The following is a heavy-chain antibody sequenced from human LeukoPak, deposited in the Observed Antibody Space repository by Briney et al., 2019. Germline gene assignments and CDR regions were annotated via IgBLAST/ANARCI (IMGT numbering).Heavy chain of an antibody. CDR2: ISYDGSNK. J-gene: IGHJ4*02. Sequence: PGRSLRLSCAASGFTFSSYAMHWVRQAPGKGLEWVAVISYDGSNKYYADSVKGRFTISRDNSKNTLYLQMNSLRAEDTAVYYCAKRRGSSPDYWGQGTLVTVSS. D-gene: IGHD6-13*01. CDR1: GFTFSSYA. CDR3: AKRRGSSPDY. V-gene: IGHV3-30*04.